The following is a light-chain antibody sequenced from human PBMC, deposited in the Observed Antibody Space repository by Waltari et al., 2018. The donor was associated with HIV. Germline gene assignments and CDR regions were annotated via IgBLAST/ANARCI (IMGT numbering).Light chain of an antibody. CDR2: EVY. J-gene: IGLJ3*02. Sequence: QSALTQPASVSGSPGQSITISCPGSSSDVGSYYLVSWYQHHPGKAPKLMIYEVYHRPSGVSNRFSGSKSGDTAFLTISGLQAEDEAAYYCCSYAGSRTHWVFGGGTKLTVL. CDR1: SSDVGSYYL. V-gene: IGLV2-23*02. CDR3: CSYAGSRTHWV.